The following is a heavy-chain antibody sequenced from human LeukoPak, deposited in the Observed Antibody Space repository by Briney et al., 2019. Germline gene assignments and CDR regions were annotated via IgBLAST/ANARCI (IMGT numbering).Heavy chain of an antibody. CDR3: AREHGGSYSYAFDI. D-gene: IGHD1-26*01. CDR2: MNPNSGNT. CDR1: GYTFTSYD. Sequence: ASVKVSCKASGYTFTSYDINWVRQATEQGLEWMGWMNPNSGNTGYAQKFQGRVTMTRNTSISTAYMELRSLRSDDTAVYYCAREHGGSYSYAFDIWGQGTMVTVSS. V-gene: IGHV1-8*01. J-gene: IGHJ3*02.